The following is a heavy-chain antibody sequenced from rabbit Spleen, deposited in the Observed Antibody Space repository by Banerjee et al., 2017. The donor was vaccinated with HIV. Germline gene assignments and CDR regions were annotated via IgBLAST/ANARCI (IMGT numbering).Heavy chain of an antibody. J-gene: IGHJ6*01. D-gene: IGHD1-1*01. V-gene: IGHV1S40*01. Sequence: QSLEESGGDLVKPGGTLTLTCTVSGFSFSSNWICWVRQAPGKGLEWIACIYAGSSGNTYSATWAKGRFTISKTSPTTVTLQMTSLTAAVTATYFCARDSSTSFSTYGMDLWGQGTLVTVS. CDR1: GFSFSSNW. CDR3: ARDSSTSFSTYGMDL. CDR2: IYAGSSGNT.